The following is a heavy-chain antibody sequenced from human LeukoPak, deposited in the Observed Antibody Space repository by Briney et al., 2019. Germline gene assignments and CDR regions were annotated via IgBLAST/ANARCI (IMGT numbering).Heavy chain of an antibody. V-gene: IGHV4-34*01. CDR3: ARGFPIHFDI. CDR1: GGSFSGYY. CDR2: INHSGST. J-gene: IGHJ3*02. Sequence: PSETLSLTCAVYGGSFSGYYWSWIRQPPGKGLEWIGEINHSGSTNYNPSLKSRVTISVDTSKNQLSLKLSSVTAADTAVYHCARGFPIHFDIWGQGTMVTVSS.